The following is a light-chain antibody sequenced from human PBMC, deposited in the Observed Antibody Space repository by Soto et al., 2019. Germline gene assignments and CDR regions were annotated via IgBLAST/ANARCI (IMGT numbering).Light chain of an antibody. CDR2: QTS. CDR1: QNARIY. V-gene: IGKV1-5*03. J-gene: IGKJ3*01. CDR3: QQYYIYPPA. Sequence: DIQMTQSPSTLSASVGDRVTITCRASQNARIYLAWYQQKTGKAPKLLIYQTSSLQSGVPSRFSGSGSETEFTLAISSLQPEDFATYYCQQYYIYPPAFGLGTKVEIK.